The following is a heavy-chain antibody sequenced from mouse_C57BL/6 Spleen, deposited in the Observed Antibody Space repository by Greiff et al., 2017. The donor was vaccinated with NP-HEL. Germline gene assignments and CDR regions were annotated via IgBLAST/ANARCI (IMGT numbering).Heavy chain of an antibody. CDR3: ARPGPKGFAY. CDR1: GYAFSSSW. CDR2: IYPGDGDT. V-gene: IGHV1-82*01. Sequence: VQLQESGPELVKPGASVKISCKASGYAFSSSWMNWVKQRPGKGLEWIGRIYPGDGDTNYNGKFKGKATLTADKSSSTAYMQLSSLTSEDSAVYFCARPGPKGFAYWGKGTLVTVAA. J-gene: IGHJ3*01.